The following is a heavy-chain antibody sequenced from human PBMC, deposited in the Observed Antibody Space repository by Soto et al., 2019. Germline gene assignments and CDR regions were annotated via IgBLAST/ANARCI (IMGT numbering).Heavy chain of an antibody. CDR3: ARVDHGDYAANYFRGMDV. J-gene: IGHJ6*02. Sequence: LSLTCAVYSRSFSNYYWSWIRQPPGKGLEWIGEINHSGSTNYNPSLKRRVTISVDTPKTQFSLKLSSVTAADTAVYYCARVDHGDYAANYFRGMDVWGQGTTVTVSS. CDR1: SRSFSNYY. CDR2: INHSGST. D-gene: IGHD4-17*01. V-gene: IGHV4-34*01.